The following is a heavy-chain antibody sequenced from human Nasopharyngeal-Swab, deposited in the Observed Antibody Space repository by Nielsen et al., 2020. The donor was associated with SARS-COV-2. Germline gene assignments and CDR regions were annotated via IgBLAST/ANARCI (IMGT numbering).Heavy chain of an antibody. V-gene: IGHV3-9*01. CDR3: AKGGTNWANFDY. D-gene: IGHD7-27*01. J-gene: IGHJ4*02. Sequence: SLKISCAASGFTFDDYAMHWVRQAPGKGLEWVSGISWNSGSIGYADSVKGRFTISRDNAKNSLYLQMNSLRAEDTALYYCAKGGTNWANFDYWGQGTLVTVSS. CDR1: GFTFDDYA. CDR2: ISWNSGSI.